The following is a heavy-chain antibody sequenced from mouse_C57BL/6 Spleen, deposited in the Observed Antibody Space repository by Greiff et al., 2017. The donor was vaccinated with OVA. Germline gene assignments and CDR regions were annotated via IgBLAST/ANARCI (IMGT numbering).Heavy chain of an antibody. CDR2: LNPNNGGT. CDR1: GYTFTDYY. J-gene: IGHJ3*01. Sequence: EVQLQQSGPELVKPGASVKISCKASGYTFTDYYMNWVHQSHGTSLEWIGDLNPNNGGTSYNQKFKGKATLTVDKSSSTAYMKLRSLTSEDSAVYYCARGGYGSRIFAYWGQGTLVTVSA. V-gene: IGHV1-26*01. CDR3: ARGGYGSRIFAY. D-gene: IGHD1-1*01.